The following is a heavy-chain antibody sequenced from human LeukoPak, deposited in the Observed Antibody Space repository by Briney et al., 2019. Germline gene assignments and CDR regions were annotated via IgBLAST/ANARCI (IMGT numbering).Heavy chain of an antibody. J-gene: IGHJ4*02. CDR3: ARHDRVASTNVPFNY. CDR2: IYTSGST. V-gene: IGHV4-61*02. CDR1: GGSISSGSYY. Sequence: PSETLSLTCTVSGGSISSGSYYWSWIRQPAGKGLEWIGRIYTSGSTNYNPSLKSRVTISVDTSKNQFSPKLSSVTAADTAVYYCARHDRVASTNVPFNYWGQGTLVTVSS. D-gene: IGHD2-8*01.